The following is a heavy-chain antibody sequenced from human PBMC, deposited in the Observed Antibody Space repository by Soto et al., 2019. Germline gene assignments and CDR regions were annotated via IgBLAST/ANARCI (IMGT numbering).Heavy chain of an antibody. Sequence: PRWSLRLSCAASGFTFDDYSMYWVRQVPGKGLEWVSGISWNSGRIGYADSVKGRFTISRDNSKNTLYLQMNSLRAEDTAVYYCAKDKTGCISTNCPIEYWGQGTLVTVSS. J-gene: IGHJ4*02. V-gene: IGHV3-9*01. CDR3: AKDKTGCISTNCPIEY. CDR2: ISWNSGRI. D-gene: IGHD2-2*01. CDR1: GFTFDDYS.